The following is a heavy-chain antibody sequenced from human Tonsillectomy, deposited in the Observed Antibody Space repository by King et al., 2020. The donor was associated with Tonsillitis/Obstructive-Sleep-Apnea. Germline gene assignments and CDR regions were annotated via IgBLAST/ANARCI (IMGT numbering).Heavy chain of an antibody. Sequence: VQLVESGAEVKKPGESLRIACKSSGYSFTSFWITWVRQMPGKGLEWMGKIDPTDSYTDYSPSFQGHVTISADKSISTAYLQWSRLKASDSAMYYCARRYYGSGGYWDYWGQGTLVTVSS. CDR1: GYSFTSFW. CDR2: IDPTDSYT. D-gene: IGHD3-10*01. J-gene: IGHJ4*02. V-gene: IGHV5-10-1*03. CDR3: ARRYYGSGGYWDY.